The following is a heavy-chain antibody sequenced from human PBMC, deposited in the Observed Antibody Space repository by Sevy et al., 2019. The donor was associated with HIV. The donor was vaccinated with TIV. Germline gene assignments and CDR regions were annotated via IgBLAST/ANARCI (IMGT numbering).Heavy chain of an antibody. V-gene: IGHV3-30*03. D-gene: IGHD4-17*01. Sequence: GGSLRLSCAASGVTFSSYGIHWVRQAPGKGLEWVAVISYDGSKKNHAESMKGRFTISRDNSKNTLYLEMSSLRPEDTAGYYCAHSSGLYGYYYGMDVWGQGTTVTVSS. J-gene: IGHJ6*02. CDR1: GVTFSSYG. CDR3: AHSSGLYGYYYGMDV. CDR2: ISYDGSKK.